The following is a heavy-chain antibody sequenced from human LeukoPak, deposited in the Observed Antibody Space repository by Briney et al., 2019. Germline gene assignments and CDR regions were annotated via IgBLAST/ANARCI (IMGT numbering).Heavy chain of an antibody. D-gene: IGHD3-3*01. CDR1: GGTFSSYA. CDR3: ARGGAIFGVVRDYYYYGMDV. J-gene: IGHJ6*02. Sequence: ASVKVSCKASGGTFSSYAISWVRQAPGQGLEWMGWISAYNGNTNYAQKLQGRVTMTTDTSTSTAYMELRSLRSDDTAVYYCARGGAIFGVVRDYYYYGMDVWGQGTTVTVSS. CDR2: ISAYNGNT. V-gene: IGHV1-18*01.